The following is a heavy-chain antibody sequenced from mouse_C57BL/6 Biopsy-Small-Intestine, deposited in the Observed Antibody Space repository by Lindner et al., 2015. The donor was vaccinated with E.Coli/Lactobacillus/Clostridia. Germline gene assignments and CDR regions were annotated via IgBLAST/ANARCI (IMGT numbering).Heavy chain of an antibody. CDR1: GFNIKYYY. V-gene: IGHV14-2*01. J-gene: IGHJ3*01. D-gene: IGHD6-1*01. CDR3: APLFVY. CDR2: IDPEDGET. Sequence: VQLQESGAELVKPGASVKLSCTASGFNIKYYYMHWVKQRTEQGLEWIGRIDPEDGETECAPKFQGKATITADTSSNTAYLQLSSLTSEDTAVYYCAPLFVYWGQRTLVTVSA.